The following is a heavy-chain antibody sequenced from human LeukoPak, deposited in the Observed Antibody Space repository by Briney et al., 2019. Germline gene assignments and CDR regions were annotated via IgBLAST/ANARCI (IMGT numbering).Heavy chain of an antibody. Sequence: VASVKVSCKTSGFTFRTSGMQWVRQARGQRLEWIGWIVVGSGNTDYAQKFQERVTTTRDMSTSTAYMELSSLRSEDTAVYYCAADLPNYYDRRYFQHWGQGTLVTVSS. V-gene: IGHV1-58*02. D-gene: IGHD3-22*01. CDR1: GFTFRTSG. J-gene: IGHJ1*01. CDR3: AADLPNYYDRRYFQH. CDR2: IVVGSGNT.